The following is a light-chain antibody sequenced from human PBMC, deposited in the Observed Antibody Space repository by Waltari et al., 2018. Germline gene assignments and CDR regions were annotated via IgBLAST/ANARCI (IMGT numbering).Light chain of an antibody. CDR3: QQRSNWPPEYT. CDR1: QSVSSY. Sequence: EIVLTQSPATLSLSPGESATLSCRASQSVSSYLAWYQQKPGQAPRLLIYDAFNRATGIPARFSGSGSGTDFTLTISSLEPEEFAVYYCQQRSNWPPEYTFGQGTKLEI. V-gene: IGKV3-11*01. CDR2: DAF. J-gene: IGKJ2*01.